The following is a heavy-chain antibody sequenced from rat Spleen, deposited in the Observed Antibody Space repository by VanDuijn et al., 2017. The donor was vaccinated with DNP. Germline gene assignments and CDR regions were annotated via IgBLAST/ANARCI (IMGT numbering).Heavy chain of an antibody. V-gene: IGHV5S23*01. Sequence: EVQLVESGGGLVQPGRSLKLSCAASGFTFSNYDMAWVRQAPTKGLEWVAYISSDGITTYYGDSVKGRFTISRDNAISTLYLQMSSLRSEDMATYYCARLYDDWGQGVMVTVSS. D-gene: IGHD1-2*01. CDR1: GFTFSNYD. CDR3: ARLYDD. J-gene: IGHJ2*01. CDR2: ISSDGITT.